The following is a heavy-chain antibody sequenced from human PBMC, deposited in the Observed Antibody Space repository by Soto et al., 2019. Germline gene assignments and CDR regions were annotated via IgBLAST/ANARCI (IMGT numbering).Heavy chain of an antibody. CDR3: ARAFDPTLFGAEFDY. D-gene: IGHD3-3*01. CDR1: GYTFTSYG. CDR2: ISAYNGNT. J-gene: IGHJ4*02. V-gene: IGHV1-18*01. Sequence: ASVKVSCKASGYTFTSYGISWVRQAPGQGLEWMGWISAYNGNTNYAQKLQGRVTMTTDTSTSTAYMELRSLRSDDTAVYYCARAFDPTLFGAEFDYWGQGTLVTVSS.